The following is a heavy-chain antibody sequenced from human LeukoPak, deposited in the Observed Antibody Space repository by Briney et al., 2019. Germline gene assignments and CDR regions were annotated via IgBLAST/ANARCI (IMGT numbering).Heavy chain of an antibody. CDR2: ISYDGSNK. D-gene: IGHD2-2*02. CDR1: GFTFSSYA. V-gene: IGHV3-30*18. Sequence: GGSLRLSCAASGFTFSSYAMHWVRQAPGKGLEWVAVISYDGSNKYYADSVKGRFTVSRDNSKNTLYLEMNSLRAEDTAVYYCAKSWLRVVVPAAILGLDYWGQGTLVTVSS. CDR3: AKSWLRVVVPAAILGLDY. J-gene: IGHJ4*02.